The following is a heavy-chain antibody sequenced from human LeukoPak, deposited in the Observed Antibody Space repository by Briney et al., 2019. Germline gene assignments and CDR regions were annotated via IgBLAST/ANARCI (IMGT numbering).Heavy chain of an antibody. J-gene: IGHJ4*02. CDR2: ISASGGST. CDR3: AILPRRGYCSSTSCYAVDY. Sequence: GGSLRLSCAASGFTCSSYAMSWVRQAPGKGLEWVSAISASGGSTYYADSVKGRFTISRDNSKNTLYLQMNSLRAEGTAVYYCAILPRRGYCSSTSCYAVDYWGQGTLVTVSS. D-gene: IGHD2-2*01. V-gene: IGHV3-23*01. CDR1: GFTCSSYA.